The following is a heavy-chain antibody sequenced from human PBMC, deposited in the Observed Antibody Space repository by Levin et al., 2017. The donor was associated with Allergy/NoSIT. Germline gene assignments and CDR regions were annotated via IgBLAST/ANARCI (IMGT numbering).Heavy chain of an antibody. J-gene: IGHJ5*02. CDR2: ISAYNGNT. CDR1: GYTFTSYG. CDR3: ARDSPLLGIAVAGVRQNWFDP. V-gene: IGHV1-18*01. D-gene: IGHD6-19*01. Sequence: ASVKVSCKASGYTFTSYGISWVRQAPGQGLEWMGWISAYNGNTNYAQKLQGRVTMTTDTSTSTAYMELRSLRSDDTAVYYCARDSPLLGIAVAGVRQNWFDPWGQGTLVTVSS.